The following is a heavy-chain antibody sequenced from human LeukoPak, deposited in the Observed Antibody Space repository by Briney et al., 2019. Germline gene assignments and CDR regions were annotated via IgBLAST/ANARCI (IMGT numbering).Heavy chain of an antibody. Sequence: PGGSLRLSCAASGFTFSSYAMSWVRQAPGKGLEWVSAISGSGGSTYYADSVKGRFTISRDNSKNTLYLQMNSLRAEDTAVYYCAKDRYSYYYDSSGYYYPYWGQGTLVTVSS. CDR3: AKDRYSYYYDSSGYYYPY. CDR1: GFTFSSYA. CDR2: ISGSGGST. D-gene: IGHD3-22*01. J-gene: IGHJ4*02. V-gene: IGHV3-23*01.